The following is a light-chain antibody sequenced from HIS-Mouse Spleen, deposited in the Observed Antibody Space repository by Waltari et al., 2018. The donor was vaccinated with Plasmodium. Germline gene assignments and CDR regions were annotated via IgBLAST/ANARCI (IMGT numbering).Light chain of an antibody. CDR3: YSTDSSGNHRV. CDR2: EDS. V-gene: IGLV3-10*01. CDR1: ALPKKY. J-gene: IGLJ3*02. Sequence: SYELTQPPSVSVSPGQTARITCSGDALPKKYAYWYQQNAGQAPVLVIYEDSNRHSGIPERFSGSSSGTMATLTISGAQVEDEADYYCYSTDSSGNHRVFGGGTKLTVL.